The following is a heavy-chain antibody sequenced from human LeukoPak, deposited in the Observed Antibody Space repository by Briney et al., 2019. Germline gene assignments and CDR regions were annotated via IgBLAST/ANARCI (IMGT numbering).Heavy chain of an antibody. V-gene: IGHV5-51*01. CDR2: IYPGDSDI. CDR3: ARAITGTDRLVDY. CDR1: RYSFTSYW. D-gene: IGHD1-20*01. J-gene: IGHJ4*02. Sequence: GESLKISCKGFRYSFTSYWIGWVRQMPGKGLEWMGIIYPGDSDIRYSPSFQGQVTISADKSISTAYLQWSSLKASDTAMYYCARAITGTDRLVDYWGQGTLVTVSS.